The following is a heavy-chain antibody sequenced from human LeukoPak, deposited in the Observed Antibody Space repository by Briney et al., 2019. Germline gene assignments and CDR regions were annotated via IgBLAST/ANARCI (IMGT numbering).Heavy chain of an antibody. D-gene: IGHD3-3*01. V-gene: IGHV4-34*01. CDR3: ARGGTYYDFWSGYYPYYFDY. CDR1: GESFSGYY. Sequence: SETLSLTCAVYGESFSGYYWSWIRQPPGKGLEWIGEINHSGSTNYNPSLKSRVTISVDRSKNQFSLKLSSVTAADTAVYYCARGGTYYDFWSGYYPYYFDYWGQGTLVTVSS. J-gene: IGHJ4*02. CDR2: INHSGST.